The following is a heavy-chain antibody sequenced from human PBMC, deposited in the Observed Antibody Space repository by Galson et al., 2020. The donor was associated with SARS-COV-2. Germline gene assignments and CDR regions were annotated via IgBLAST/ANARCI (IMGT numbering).Heavy chain of an antibody. J-gene: IGHJ4*02. D-gene: IGHD3-10*01. Sequence: TGGSLRLSCRAYGLTFNIFWMSWVRQSPGKGLEWVANIDDAGTRTYYVDSVRGRFTISRDNAKNSLYLEMNNLRVDDSAVYYCGTAGDYWGQGTLVTVSS. CDR3: GTAGDY. CDR1: GLTFNIFW. V-gene: IGHV3-7*05. CDR2: IDDAGTRT.